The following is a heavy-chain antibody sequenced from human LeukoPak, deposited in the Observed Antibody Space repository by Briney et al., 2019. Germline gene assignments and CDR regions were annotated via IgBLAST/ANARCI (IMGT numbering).Heavy chain of an antibody. CDR3: ARGRLGATQYFAH. V-gene: IGHV3-74*01. J-gene: IGHJ4*02. CDR2: INSEGSIT. D-gene: IGHD1-26*01. Sequence: QPGGSLRLSCAASGFTFSSYWMHWVRQGSGKGLVWVSRINSEGSITIYADSVKGRFTISRDNAKNTLYLQMNSLRAEDTAVYYCARGRLGATQYFAHWGQGTLVTVSS. CDR1: GFTFSSYW.